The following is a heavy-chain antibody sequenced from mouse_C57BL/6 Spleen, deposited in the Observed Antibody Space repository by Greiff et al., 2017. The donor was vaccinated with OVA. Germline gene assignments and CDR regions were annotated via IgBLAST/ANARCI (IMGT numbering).Heavy chain of an antibody. Sequence: QVQLQQSGPELVKPGASVKLSCKASGYTFTSYAINWVKQRPGQGLEWIGWIYPRDGSTKYNEKFKGKATLTVDTSSSTAYMELHSLTSEDSAVYFCARSWDYDDEYYFDDWGQGTTLTVSS. CDR3: ARSWDYDDEYYFDD. J-gene: IGHJ2*01. CDR1: GYTFTSYA. V-gene: IGHV1-85*01. D-gene: IGHD2-4*01. CDR2: IYPRDGST.